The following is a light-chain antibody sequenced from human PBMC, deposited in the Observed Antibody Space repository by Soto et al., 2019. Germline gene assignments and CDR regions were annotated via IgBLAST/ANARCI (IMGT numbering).Light chain of an antibody. CDR2: GAS. J-gene: IGKJ3*01. CDR3: QQYGSSPLT. V-gene: IGKV3-20*01. Sequence: EIVLTQSPGTLSLSPGERATLTCRASQSVTSSYLAWYQQKPGQAPRLLMYGASSRATGIPDRFSGSGSGTDFPPTISRLEPEVFAVYYCQQYGSSPLTFGPGTKVDIK. CDR1: QSVTSSY.